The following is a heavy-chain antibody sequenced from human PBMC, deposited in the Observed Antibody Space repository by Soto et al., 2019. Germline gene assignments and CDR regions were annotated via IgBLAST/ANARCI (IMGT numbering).Heavy chain of an antibody. Sequence: SETLSLTCTVSGGTISSGGNYWSWLRQHPGKGLEWIGYIYYSGSTYCNPSLKSRVTISVDTSKNQFSLKLSSVTAADTAVYYCARDIGTGVSSYYGMDVWGQGTTVTVSS. D-gene: IGHD7-27*01. J-gene: IGHJ6*02. CDR3: ARDIGTGVSSYYGMDV. CDR1: GGTISSGGNY. CDR2: IYYSGST. V-gene: IGHV4-31*03.